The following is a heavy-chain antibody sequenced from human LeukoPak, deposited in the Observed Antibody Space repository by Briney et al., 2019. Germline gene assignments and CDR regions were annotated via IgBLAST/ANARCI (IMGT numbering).Heavy chain of an antibody. J-gene: IGHJ4*02. CDR3: ASPGLRTLHTFDY. V-gene: IGHV4-38-2*02. CDR1: GYSISTGYY. D-gene: IGHD4-17*01. CDR2: IYYSGST. Sequence: SETLSLTCTVSGYSISTGYYWDWIRQPPGKGLEWIGSIYYSGSTYYNPSLKSRVTISVDTSKNQFSPKLSSVTAADTAVYYCASPGLRTLHTFDYWGQGTLVTVSS.